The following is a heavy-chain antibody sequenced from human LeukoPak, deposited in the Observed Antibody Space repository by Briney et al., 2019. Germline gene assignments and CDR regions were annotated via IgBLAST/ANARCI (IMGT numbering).Heavy chain of an antibody. CDR3: ANIHDGTVVTWTNAFDI. CDR2: ISYDGSNK. Sequence: GRSLRLSCAASGFTFSSYGMHWVRQAPGKGLEWVAVISYDGSNKYYADSVKGRFTISRDNSKNTLYLQMNSLRAEDTAVYYCANIHDGTVVTWTNAFDIWGQGTMVTVSS. D-gene: IGHD4-23*01. J-gene: IGHJ3*02. V-gene: IGHV3-30*18. CDR1: GFTFSSYG.